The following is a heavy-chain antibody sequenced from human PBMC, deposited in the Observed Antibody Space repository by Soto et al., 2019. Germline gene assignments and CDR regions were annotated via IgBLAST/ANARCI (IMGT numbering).Heavy chain of an antibody. CDR1: GFTFSAYE. CDR2: ISSSGNTI. V-gene: IGHV3-48*03. CDR3: ARSPFLECN. Sequence: VGSLRLSCAASGFTFSAYEMNWVRQAPGKGLEWVSYISSSGNTIYYADSVKGRFTISRDNAKNSLFLQMNSLRVEDTAFYYCARSPFLECNWAQGTLVTV. J-gene: IGHJ4*02. D-gene: IGHD3-3*02.